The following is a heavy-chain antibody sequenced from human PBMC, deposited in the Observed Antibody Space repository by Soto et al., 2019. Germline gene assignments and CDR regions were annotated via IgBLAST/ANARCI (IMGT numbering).Heavy chain of an antibody. CDR3: AREWGRYDSSGYYRNWFDP. V-gene: IGHV4-59*01. CDR2: IYYSGST. J-gene: IGHJ5*02. CDR1: GGSISSYY. D-gene: IGHD3-22*01. Sequence: SETLSLTCSVSGGSISSYYWSWIRQPPGKGLEWIGYIYYSGSTNYNPSLKSRVTISVDTSKNQFSLKLSSVTAADTAVYYCAREWGRYDSSGYYRNWFDPWGQGTLVTVSS.